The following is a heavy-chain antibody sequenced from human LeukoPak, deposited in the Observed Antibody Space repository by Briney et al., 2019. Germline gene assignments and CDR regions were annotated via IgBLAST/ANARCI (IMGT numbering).Heavy chain of an antibody. Sequence: PGGSLRLSCAASGFTFGDYAMHWVRQVPGKGLEWVSVISYNSASIDYADSMKGRFNISRDNARNSLDLQMTGLRPEDTALYYCVKGAYWRNLVYYYYLDFWGQGSLVTVSS. V-gene: IGHV3-9*01. CDR3: VKGAYWRNLVYYYYLDF. CDR1: GFTFGDYA. CDR2: ISYNSASI. D-gene: IGHD2-21*01. J-gene: IGHJ4*02.